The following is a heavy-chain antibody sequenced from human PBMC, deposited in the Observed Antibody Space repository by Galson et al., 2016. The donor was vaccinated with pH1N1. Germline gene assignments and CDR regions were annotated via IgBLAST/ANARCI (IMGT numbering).Heavy chain of an antibody. V-gene: IGHV1-46*01. Sequence: KAAGYSVTRYYMHWVRQAPGQGLEWMGIIDPSDGTTTYSEKFQGRISLTRDTSTNSVYMELTTLRPDDSATYFCARRYFLDYWGQGTLVTVSS. CDR1: GYSVTRYY. CDR3: ARRYFLDY. CDR2: IDPSDGTT. J-gene: IGHJ4*02.